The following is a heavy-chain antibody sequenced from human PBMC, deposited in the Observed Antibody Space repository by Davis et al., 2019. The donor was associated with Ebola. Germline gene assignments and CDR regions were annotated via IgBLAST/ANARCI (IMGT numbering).Heavy chain of an antibody. J-gene: IGHJ5*02. Sequence: MPGGPLRLSCNVSGVSISNHFWSWIRQPPGKGLEWIGYFYYSGSTNYNPSLKSRATISADMSKNQLFLKLSSVTAADTAVYYCAATRAAAKPFDPWGQGTLVTVSS. CDR2: FYYSGST. CDR1: GVSISNHF. V-gene: IGHV4-59*11. D-gene: IGHD6-13*01. CDR3: AATRAAAKPFDP.